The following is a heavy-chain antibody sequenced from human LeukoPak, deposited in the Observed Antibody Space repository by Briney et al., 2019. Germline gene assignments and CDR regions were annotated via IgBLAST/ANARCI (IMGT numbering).Heavy chain of an antibody. CDR1: GYTFTSYG. CDR3: ARRVVVPAAMWSYYYYYMDV. D-gene: IGHD2-2*01. V-gene: IGHV1-18*01. Sequence: GASVKVSCKASGYTFTSYGISWVRQAPGQGLEWMGWISAYNGNTNYAQKLQGRVTMTTGTSTSTAYMELRSLRSDDTAVYYCARRVVVPAAMWSYYYYYMDVWGKGTTVTVSS. J-gene: IGHJ6*03. CDR2: ISAYNGNT.